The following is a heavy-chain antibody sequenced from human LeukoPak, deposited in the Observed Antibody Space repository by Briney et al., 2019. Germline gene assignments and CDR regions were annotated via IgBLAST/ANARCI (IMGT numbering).Heavy chain of an antibody. CDR2: ISAYNGNT. CDR3: ARDDYYDSSGYYLAYFDY. D-gene: IGHD3-22*01. V-gene: IGHV1-18*01. Sequence: ASVKVSCKASGYTFTSYGISWVRQAPGQGLEWMGWISAYNGNTNYAQKLQGRVTMTTDTSTSTAYMELRSLRSDDTAVYYCARDDYYDSSGYYLAYFDYWGQGTLVTVSS. J-gene: IGHJ4*02. CDR1: GYTFTSYG.